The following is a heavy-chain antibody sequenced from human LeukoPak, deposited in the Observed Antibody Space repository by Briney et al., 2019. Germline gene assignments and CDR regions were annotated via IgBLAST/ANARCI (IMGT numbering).Heavy chain of an antibody. V-gene: IGHV1-24*01. CDR1: GYTLTELS. Sequence: GASVKVSCKVSGYTLTELSMHWVRQAPGKGLEWMGGFDPEDGETIYAQKFQGRVTMTEDTSTDTAYMELSSLRSEDTAVYYCATGLFLRELNYFSGAFDIWGQGTMVTVSS. D-gene: IGHD1-26*01. CDR3: ATGLFLRELNYFSGAFDI. J-gene: IGHJ3*02. CDR2: FDPEDGET.